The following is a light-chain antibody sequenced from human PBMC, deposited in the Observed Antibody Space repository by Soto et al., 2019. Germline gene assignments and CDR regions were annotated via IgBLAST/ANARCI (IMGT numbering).Light chain of an antibody. Sequence: IVLTQSPLSLSVTLGQPASISCRSSQSLVYSDGNTYLNWFRQRPGQSPRRLIHKVSNRDSGVPDRFSGSGSDTDFTLSISRVEADDVGVFYCMQGISFTFGQGTKVDIK. V-gene: IGKV2-30*01. CDR1: QSLVYSDGNTY. CDR2: KVS. CDR3: MQGISFT. J-gene: IGKJ1*01.